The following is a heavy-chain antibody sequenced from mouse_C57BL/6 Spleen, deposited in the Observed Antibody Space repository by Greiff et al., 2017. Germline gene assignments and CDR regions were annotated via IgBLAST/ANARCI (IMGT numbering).Heavy chain of an antibody. D-gene: IGHD2-4*01. CDR1: GYAFSSSW. J-gene: IGHJ4*01. CDR3: AREYGYDYDDYYAMDY. V-gene: IGHV1-82*01. Sequence: VQLQQSGPELVKPGASVKISCKASGYAFSSSWMNWVKQRPGKGLEWIGRIYPGDGDTNYTGKFKGKATLTADKSSSTAYMQLSSLTSEDSAVYFCAREYGYDYDDYYAMDYWGQGTSVTVSS. CDR2: IYPGDGDT.